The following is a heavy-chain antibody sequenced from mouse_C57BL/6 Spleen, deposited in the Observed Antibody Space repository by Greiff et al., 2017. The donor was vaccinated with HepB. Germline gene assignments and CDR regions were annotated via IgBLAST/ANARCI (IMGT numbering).Heavy chain of an antibody. J-gene: IGHJ3*01. CDR3: TRNWVAY. Sequence: VQLQQSGAELVRPGASVKLSCTASGFNIKDYYMHWVKQRPEQGLEWIGRIDPEDGDTEYAPKFQSKATMTADTSSNTAYLQLSSLTSEDAAVDGDTRNWVAYWGQGTLVTVSA. CDR2: IDPEDGDT. CDR1: GFNIKDYY. V-gene: IGHV14-1*01.